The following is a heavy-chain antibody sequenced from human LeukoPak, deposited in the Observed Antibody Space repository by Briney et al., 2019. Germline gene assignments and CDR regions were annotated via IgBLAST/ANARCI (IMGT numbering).Heavy chain of an antibody. CDR1: GFTFSSYG. J-gene: IGHJ4*02. CDR2: IRYDGSNK. Sequence: PGGSLRLSCAASGFTFSSYGMHWVRQAPGKGLEGVAFIRYDGSNKYYADSVKGRFTISRDNSKNTLYLQMNSLRAEDTAVYYCAKVPYGSGSYLLDYWGQGTLVTVSS. D-gene: IGHD3-10*01. CDR3: AKVPYGSGSYLLDY. V-gene: IGHV3-30*02.